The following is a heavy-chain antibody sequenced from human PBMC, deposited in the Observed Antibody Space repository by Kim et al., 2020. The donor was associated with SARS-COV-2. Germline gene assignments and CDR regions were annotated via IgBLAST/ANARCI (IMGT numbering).Heavy chain of an antibody. D-gene: IGHD2-2*01. Sequence: LTFQGRVTITGDTSASTAYMELSSLRSEDTAVYYCARDLGGEPADYYFDSWGQGTLVTVSS. J-gene: IGHJ4*02. V-gene: IGHV1-3*01. CDR3: ARDLGGEPADYYFDS.